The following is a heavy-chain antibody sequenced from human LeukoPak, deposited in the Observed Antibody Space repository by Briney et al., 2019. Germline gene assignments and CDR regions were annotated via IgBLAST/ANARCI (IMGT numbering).Heavy chain of an antibody. V-gene: IGHV7-4-1*02. J-gene: IGHJ4*02. CDR2: INTNTGNP. D-gene: IGHD3-22*01. CDR1: GYTFTSYA. Sequence: VASVKVSCKASGYTFTSYAMNWVRQAPGQGLEWMGWINTNTGNPTYAQGFTGRFVFSLDTSVSTAYLQISSLKAEDTAVYYCARESSGGGYYYTAAYWGQGTLVTVSS. CDR3: ARESSGGGYYYTAAY.